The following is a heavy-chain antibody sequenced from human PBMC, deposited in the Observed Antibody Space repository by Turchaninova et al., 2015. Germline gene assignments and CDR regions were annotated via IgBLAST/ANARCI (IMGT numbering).Heavy chain of an antibody. V-gene: IGHV1-2*06. Sequence: QVQLVQSGAEVRTPGASMTVYCKTTGYPFTHYYVPWVRQAPRQGLEWMGRINPDSGSTKYAQKFQDSVTMTRDTSITTAYMELSSLRSDDTALYYCARDLSLCSGGNCYPMSEYLQHWGQGTLVTVSS. CDR1: GYPFTHYY. CDR2: INPDSGST. J-gene: IGHJ1*01. CDR3: ARDLSLCSGGNCYPMSEYLQH. D-gene: IGHD2-15*01.